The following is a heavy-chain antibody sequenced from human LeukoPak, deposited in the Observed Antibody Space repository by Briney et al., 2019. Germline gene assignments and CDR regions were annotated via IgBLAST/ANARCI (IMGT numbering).Heavy chain of an antibody. CDR1: SGSISSTSC. V-gene: IGHV4-39*02. Sequence: PSETLSLTCTVSSGSISSTSCWGWIRQPPGKGLEWLGTIYYSGSTYYNPSLKSRVTISVDTSKKQFSLKLSSVTAADTAVYYCAREYDFWSGYYQDWGQGTLVTVSS. J-gene: IGHJ4*02. CDR2: IYYSGST. D-gene: IGHD3-3*01. CDR3: AREYDFWSGYYQD.